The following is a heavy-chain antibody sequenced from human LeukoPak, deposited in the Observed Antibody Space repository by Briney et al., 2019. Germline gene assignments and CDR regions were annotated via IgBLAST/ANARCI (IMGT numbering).Heavy chain of an antibody. CDR3: ASEPWPFDF. D-gene: IGHD5-24*01. V-gene: IGHV1-46*01. Sequence: GASVKVSCKESGYTFPSYYIHCLRQAPGQGLEWMGIINPSGGSTSYAQKFQGRVTMTRDTSTSTVYMELSSLRSEDSAVYYCASEPWPFDFWGQGTLVTVSS. J-gene: IGHJ4*02. CDR1: GYTFPSYY. CDR2: INPSGGST.